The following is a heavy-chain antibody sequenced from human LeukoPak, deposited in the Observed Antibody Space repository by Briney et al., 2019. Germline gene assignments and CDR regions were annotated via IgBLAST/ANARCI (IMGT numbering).Heavy chain of an antibody. CDR1: GFTFTSYA. D-gene: IGHD2-15*01. Sequence: GGSLRLSCAASGFTFTSYATNWVRQAPGKGLEWVSAVSGNGGTTYYADSVKGRFTISRDNSKNTLYLQMNSLRAEDTAVYYCAKANVVAAMADWFDPWGQGTLVTVSS. CDR3: AKANVVAAMADWFDP. V-gene: IGHV3-23*01. J-gene: IGHJ5*02. CDR2: VSGNGGTT.